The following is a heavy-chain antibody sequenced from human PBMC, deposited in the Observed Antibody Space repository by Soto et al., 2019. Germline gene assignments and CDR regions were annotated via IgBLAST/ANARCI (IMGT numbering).Heavy chain of an antibody. CDR2: IYYTGDT. CDR1: GDSINIDNYY. J-gene: IGHJ4*02. V-gene: IGHV4-39*01. CDR3: ARQATTSWSY. Sequence: QLHMQASGPGLVRPSETLSLTCTVSGDSINIDNYYWGWIRQPPGKGLEWIGSIYYTGDTYYSPSLKSRVTISLDASMNQFSLRLTSVSVADTAMYYCARQATTSWSYWGQGTLVTVSS. D-gene: IGHD2-2*01.